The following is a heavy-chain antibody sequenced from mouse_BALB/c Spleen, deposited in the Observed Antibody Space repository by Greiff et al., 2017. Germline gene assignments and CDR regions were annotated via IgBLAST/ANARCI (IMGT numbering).Heavy chain of an antibody. Sequence: VQLQQSGAELARPGASVKLSCKASGYTFTSYWMQWVKQRPGQGLEWIGAIYPGDGDTRYTQKFKGKATLTADKSSSTAYMQLSSLASEDSAVYYCARNYGLYWYFDVWGAGTTVTVSS. D-gene: IGHD1-2*01. CDR2: IYPGDGDT. V-gene: IGHV1-87*01. CDR3: ARNYGLYWYFDV. J-gene: IGHJ1*01. CDR1: GYTFTSYW.